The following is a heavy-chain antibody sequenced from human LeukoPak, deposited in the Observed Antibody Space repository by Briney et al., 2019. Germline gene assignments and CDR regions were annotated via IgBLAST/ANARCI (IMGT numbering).Heavy chain of an antibody. V-gene: IGHV4-59*01. CDR1: GGSISSYY. J-gene: IGHJ5*02. Sequence: PSETLSLTCTVSGGSISSYYWSWIRQPPGKGLEWIGYIYYSGSTNYNPSLKSRVTISVDTSKNQFSLKLSSVTAADTAVYYCARDPSHYYGSGSYWFDPWGQGTLVTVSS. D-gene: IGHD3-10*01. CDR3: ARDPSHYYGSGSYWFDP. CDR2: IYYSGST.